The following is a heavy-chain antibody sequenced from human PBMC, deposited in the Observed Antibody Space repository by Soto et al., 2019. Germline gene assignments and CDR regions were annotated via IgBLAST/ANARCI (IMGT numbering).Heavy chain of an antibody. CDR3: ATAAVWAAAGTIGY. Sequence: GGSLRLSCAASGFTFSSYGMHWVRQAPGKGLEWVAVISYDGSNKYYADSVKGRFTISRDNSKNTLYLQMNSLRAEDTAVYYCATAAVWAAAGTIGYWGQGTLVTVSS. CDR2: ISYDGSNK. CDR1: GFTFSSYG. V-gene: IGHV3-30*03. D-gene: IGHD6-13*01. J-gene: IGHJ4*02.